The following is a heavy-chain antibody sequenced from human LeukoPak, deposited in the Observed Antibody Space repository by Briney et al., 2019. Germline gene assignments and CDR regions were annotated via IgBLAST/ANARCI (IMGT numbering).Heavy chain of an antibody. Sequence: GGSLRLSCAASGFAFSDYYMSWIRQAPGKGLEWVSYISSSGSTIYYADSVKGRFTISRDNAKNSLYLQMNSLRAEDTAVYYCATSRGSWPDYFDYWGQGTLVTVSS. V-gene: IGHV3-11*04. J-gene: IGHJ4*02. CDR1: GFAFSDYY. CDR2: ISSSGSTI. D-gene: IGHD6-13*01. CDR3: ATSRGSWPDYFDY.